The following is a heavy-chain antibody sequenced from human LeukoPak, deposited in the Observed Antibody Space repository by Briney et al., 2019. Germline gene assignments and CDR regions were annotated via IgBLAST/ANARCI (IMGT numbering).Heavy chain of an antibody. CDR3: ARGAVAAYYYYMDV. Sequence: ASVKVSCKASVYTFTGYYMHWVRQAPGQGLEWMGWINPNSGGTNYAQKFQGRVTMTRDTSISTAYMELSRLRSDDTAVYYCARGAVAAYYYYMDVWGKGTTVTVSS. V-gene: IGHV1-2*02. J-gene: IGHJ6*03. CDR1: VYTFTGYY. D-gene: IGHD6-19*01. CDR2: INPNSGGT.